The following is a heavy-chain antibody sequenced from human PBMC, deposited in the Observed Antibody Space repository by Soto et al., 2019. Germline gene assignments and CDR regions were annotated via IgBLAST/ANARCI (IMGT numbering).Heavy chain of an antibody. CDR3: ATHYYYYYGMDV. CDR1: GGSISRSDYY. V-gene: IGHV4-39*01. CDR2: VSYSGTT. Sequence: SETLSLTCTVSGGSISRSDYYWGWIRQPPEKGLEWIGSVSYSGTTYYKPSLKKRNNKSENTSRNQFSLKLNSVTAADTAIYYCATHYYYYYGMDVWGQGTTVT. J-gene: IGHJ6*02.